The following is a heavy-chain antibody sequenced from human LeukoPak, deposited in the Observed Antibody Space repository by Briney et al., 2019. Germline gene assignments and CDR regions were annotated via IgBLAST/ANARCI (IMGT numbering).Heavy chain of an antibody. CDR1: GYTFTSYA. J-gene: IGHJ6*02. D-gene: IGHD3-22*01. V-gene: IGHV7-4-1*02. Sequence: ASVTVSCTASGYTFTSYAMNWVRQAPGQGLEWMGWINTNTGNPTYAQGFTGRFVFSLDTSVSTAYLQVSSLKAEDTAVYYCARVYDSSGYYYYGMDVWGQGTTVTVSS. CDR2: INTNTGNP. CDR3: ARVYDSSGYYYYGMDV.